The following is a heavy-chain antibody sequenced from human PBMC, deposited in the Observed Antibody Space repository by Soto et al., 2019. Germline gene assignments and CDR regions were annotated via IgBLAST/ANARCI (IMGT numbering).Heavy chain of an antibody. CDR2: ISGGGETT. J-gene: IGHJ4*02. CDR3: AFNSGSGSYYFDY. V-gene: IGHV3-23*01. CDR1: GFTFSSYA. Sequence: EVLLLESGGGLVQPGGSLRLSCAASGFTFSSYAMWWVRQAPGKGLECVSAISGGGETTYYADSVKGRFTISRDNSKNTLYLQMNSLRAEDTAVYYCAFNSGSGSYYFDYWGQGTLVTVSS. D-gene: IGHD3-10*01.